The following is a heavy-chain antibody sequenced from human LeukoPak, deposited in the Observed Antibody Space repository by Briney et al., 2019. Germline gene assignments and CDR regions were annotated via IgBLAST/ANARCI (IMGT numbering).Heavy chain of an antibody. D-gene: IGHD1-26*01. CDR3: ARQHSYTSYFDC. V-gene: IGHV4-59*01. J-gene: IGHJ4*02. CDR1: GGSFSSYY. CDR2: IYYSGST. Sequence: SETLSLTCAVYGGSFSSYYWSWIRQPPGKGLEWIGYIYYSGSTNYNPSLKSRVTISIDTSKNQFSLNLSSVTAADTAVYYCARQHSYTSYFDCWGQGILVTVSS.